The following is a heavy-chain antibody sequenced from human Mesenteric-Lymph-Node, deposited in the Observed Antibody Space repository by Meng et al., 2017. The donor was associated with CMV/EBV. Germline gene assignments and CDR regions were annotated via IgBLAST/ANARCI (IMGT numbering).Heavy chain of an antibody. D-gene: IGHD2-2*01. CDR1: GFTFSSYS. V-gene: IGHV3-21*01. CDR3: ARGGAAYCSSTSCYGAFDI. CDR2: ISSSSYI. Sequence: GESLKISCAASGFTFSSYSMNWVRQAPGKGLEWVSSISSSSYIYYADSVKGRFTISRDNAKNSLYLQMNSLRAEDTAVHYCARGGAAYCSSTSCYGAFDIWGQGTMVTVSS. J-gene: IGHJ3*02.